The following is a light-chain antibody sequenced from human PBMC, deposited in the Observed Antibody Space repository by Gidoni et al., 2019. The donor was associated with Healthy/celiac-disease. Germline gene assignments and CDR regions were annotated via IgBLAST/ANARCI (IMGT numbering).Light chain of an antibody. CDR1: SSNIGSNY. CDR2: RNN. Sequence: QSVLLQPPSASGTPGQRVTISCSGSSSNIGSNYVYWYQQLPGTAPKLLIYRNNQRPSGVPDRFSGSKSGTSASLAISGLRSEDEADYYCAAWDDSLSVHVVFGGGTKLTVL. CDR3: AAWDDSLSVHVV. V-gene: IGLV1-47*01. J-gene: IGLJ2*01.